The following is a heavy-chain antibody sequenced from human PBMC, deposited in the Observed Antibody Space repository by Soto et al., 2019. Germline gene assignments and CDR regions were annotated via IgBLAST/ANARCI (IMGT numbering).Heavy chain of an antibody. D-gene: IGHD6-13*01. CDR2: INPSGGST. CDR3: AKDRGRATAGEYYYYGMDV. J-gene: IGHJ6*02. V-gene: IGHV1-46*01. CDR1: GYTFTSYY. Sequence: QVQLVQSGAAVQKSGASVKVSCKASGYTFTSYYIHWVRQAPGQGLDWMGIINPSGGSTDYAQKFQGRVAMTRDASTSTVYMELSSLRSEDTAVYYCAKDRGRATAGEYYYYGMDVWGQGTTVTVSS.